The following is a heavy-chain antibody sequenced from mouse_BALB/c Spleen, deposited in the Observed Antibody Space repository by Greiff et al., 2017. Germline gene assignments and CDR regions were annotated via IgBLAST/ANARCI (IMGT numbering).Heavy chain of an antibody. CDR3: TRGKTKTAMDY. Sequence: LQQPGSELVRPGASVKLSCKASGYTFTSYWMHWVRQRPGQGLEWIGNIYPGSGSTNYDEKFKSKATLTVDTSSSTAYMQLSSLTSEDSAVYYCTRGKTKTAMDYWGQGTSVTVSS. CDR2: IYPGSGST. J-gene: IGHJ4*01. CDR1: GYTFTSYW. D-gene: IGHD1-3*01. V-gene: IGHV1S22*01.